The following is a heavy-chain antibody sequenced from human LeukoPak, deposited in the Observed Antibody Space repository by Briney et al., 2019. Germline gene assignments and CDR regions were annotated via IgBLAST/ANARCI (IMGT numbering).Heavy chain of an antibody. D-gene: IGHD3-22*01. J-gene: IGHJ4*02. Sequence: TGGSLRLSCAASGFTFNTYGMHWVRQAPGKGLEWVAFIRYDGSNKYYADSVKGRFTISRDNSKNTLWLQMNSLRDEDTALYYCARPGYYDSSACNYWGQGTLVTVSS. V-gene: IGHV3-30*02. CDR3: ARPGYYDSSACNY. CDR2: IRYDGSNK. CDR1: GFTFNTYG.